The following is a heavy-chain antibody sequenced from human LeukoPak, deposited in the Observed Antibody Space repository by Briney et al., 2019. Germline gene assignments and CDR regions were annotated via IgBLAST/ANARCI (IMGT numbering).Heavy chain of an antibody. D-gene: IGHD3-16*02. Sequence: PGGSLRLSCAASGFIFRNYWMSWVRQAPGKGLEWVANIKEDGSEKYYVESVKGRFTISRDNAKNSLYPQMSSLRAEDTAVYYCARGVIIRGRLDPWGQGTLVTVSS. CDR1: GFIFRNYW. V-gene: IGHV3-7*01. J-gene: IGHJ5*02. CDR2: IKEDGSEK. CDR3: ARGVIIRGRLDP.